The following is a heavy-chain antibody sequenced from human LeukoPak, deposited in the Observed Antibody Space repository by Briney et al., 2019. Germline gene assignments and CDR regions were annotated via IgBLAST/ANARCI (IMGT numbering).Heavy chain of an antibody. J-gene: IGHJ4*02. Sequence: SETLSLTCTVSGDSISSSRYYWGWIRQPPGKGLEWIGSIYHSGSTYYNPSLKSRATISVDTSKNQFSLKLSSVTAADTAVYYCARSLNIVGANYWGQGTLVTVSS. CDR1: GDSISSSRYY. V-gene: IGHV4-39*07. D-gene: IGHD1-26*01. CDR3: ARSLNIVGANY. CDR2: IYHSGST.